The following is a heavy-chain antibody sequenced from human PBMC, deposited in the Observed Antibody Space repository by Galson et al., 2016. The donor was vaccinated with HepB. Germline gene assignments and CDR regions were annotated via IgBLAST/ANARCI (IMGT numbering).Heavy chain of an antibody. CDR3: AKGFCTNGVCFIYGMDV. V-gene: IGHV3-23*01. CDR1: GITFSSYA. J-gene: IGHJ6*02. D-gene: IGHD2-8*01. CDR2: ISGSGGST. Sequence: SLRLSCAASGITFSSYAMSWVRQAPGKGLEWVSAISGSGGSTYYAGSVKGRFTISRDNSKNTLYLQMNSLRAEDTAVYYCAKGFCTNGVCFIYGMDVWGQGTLVTVSS.